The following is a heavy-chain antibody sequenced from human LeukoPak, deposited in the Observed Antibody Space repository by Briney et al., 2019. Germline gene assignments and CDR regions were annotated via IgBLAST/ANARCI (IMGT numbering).Heavy chain of an antibody. V-gene: IGHV3-21*01. CDR1: GFTFSSYS. Sequence: GGSLRLSCAASGFTFSSYSMNWVRQAPGKGLEWVSSISSSSSYIYYADSVKGRFTISRDNAKNSLYLQMNSLRAEDTAGYYCARGIAARPPPLFDYWGQGTLVTVSS. CDR3: ARGIAARPPPLFDY. D-gene: IGHD6-6*01. CDR2: ISSSSSYI. J-gene: IGHJ4*02.